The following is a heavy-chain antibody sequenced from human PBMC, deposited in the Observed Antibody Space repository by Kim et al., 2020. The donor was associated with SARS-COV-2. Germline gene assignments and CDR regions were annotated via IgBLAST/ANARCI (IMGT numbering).Heavy chain of an antibody. V-gene: IGHV5-51*01. D-gene: IGHD1-26*01. Sequence: SPSFQGQVTISADKSLSPAYLQWSSLKASDTAMYYCARQGESRDWYFDLWGRGTLVTVSS. J-gene: IGHJ2*01. CDR3: ARQGESRDWYFDL.